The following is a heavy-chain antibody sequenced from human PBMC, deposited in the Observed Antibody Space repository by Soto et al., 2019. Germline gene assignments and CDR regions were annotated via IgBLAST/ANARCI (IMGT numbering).Heavy chain of an antibody. CDR1: GYSFPNYW. CDR3: ATSHSSWPLYGMDV. CDR2: IYPGDSDT. Sequence: PGESLRISCTASGYSFPNYWIGWVRQVPGQGLEWMGIIYPGDSDTRYSPSFQGQVTISADKSISTAYLQWSSLKASDTAMYYCATSHSSWPLYGMDVWGQGTTVTVSS. J-gene: IGHJ6*02. D-gene: IGHD2-15*01. V-gene: IGHV5-51*01.